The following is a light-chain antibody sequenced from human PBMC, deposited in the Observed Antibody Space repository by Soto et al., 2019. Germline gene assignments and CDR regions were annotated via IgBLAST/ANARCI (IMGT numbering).Light chain of an antibody. J-gene: IGLJ1*01. Sequence: QSALTQPASVSGSPGQSITISCTGTSSDVGSYNVVSWYQQHPGKAPKLLIYEVSTRPSGVSDRFSGSKSGNTASLTISGLQAEDEADYHCCSYAGSSSAYVFGTGTKLTVL. V-gene: IGLV2-23*02. CDR1: SSDVGSYNV. CDR3: CSYAGSSSAYV. CDR2: EVS.